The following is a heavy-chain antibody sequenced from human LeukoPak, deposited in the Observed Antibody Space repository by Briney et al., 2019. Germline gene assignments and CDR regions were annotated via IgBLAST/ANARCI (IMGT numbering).Heavy chain of an antibody. CDR3: ARGEVDY. V-gene: IGHV3-30*04. Sequence: SCKASGYTFTSYYMHWVRQAPGKGLEWVAVIPYDGSNKYYADSVKGRFTISRDNAKNSLYLQMNSLRAEDTAVYYCARGEVDYWGQGTLVTVSS. CDR1: GYTFTSYY. J-gene: IGHJ4*02. CDR2: IPYDGSNK.